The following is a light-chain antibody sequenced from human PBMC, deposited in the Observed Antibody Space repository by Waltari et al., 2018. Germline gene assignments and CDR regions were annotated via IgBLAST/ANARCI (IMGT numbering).Light chain of an antibody. CDR1: RSDVVAYDD. V-gene: IGLV2-11*01. CDR2: DVT. Sequence: QSALTQPRSVSGSPGQSLTISCTGTRSDVVAYDDVPWYQQRPGKAPKLIIYDVTERPSGVPDRFSGSKSDNKASLTISGLQADDEADYYCCSYAGRYTNYVFGSGTKVTVL. J-gene: IGLJ1*01. CDR3: CSYAGRYTNYV.